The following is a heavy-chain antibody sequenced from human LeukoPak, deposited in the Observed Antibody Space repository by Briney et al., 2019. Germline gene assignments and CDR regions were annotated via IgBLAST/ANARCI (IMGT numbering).Heavy chain of an antibody. D-gene: IGHD2-2*01. CDR2: IYYSGST. CDR3: ARAGVYCSSTSCYGQNWFDP. V-gene: IGHV4-30-4*08. Sequence: SQTLSLTCTVSGGSISSGDYYWSWIRQPPGKGLEWIGYIYYSGSTYYNPSLKSRVTISVDTSKNQFSLKLSSVTAADTAVYYCARAGVYCSSTSCYGQNWFDPWGQGTLVTVSS. CDR1: GGSISSGDYY. J-gene: IGHJ5*02.